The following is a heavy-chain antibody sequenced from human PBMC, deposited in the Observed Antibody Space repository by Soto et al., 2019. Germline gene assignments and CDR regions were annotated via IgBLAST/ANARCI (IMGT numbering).Heavy chain of an antibody. V-gene: IGHV1-69*12. D-gene: IGHD5-18*01. CDR3: ATRYSYGPEDFGSLDY. Sequence: QVQLVQSGAEVKKPGSSVKVSCKASGGTFSSYVISWVRQAPGQGLEWMGGIIPIFGTANYAQKFQGRVTITADESTSTAYMELSSLRSEDTAVYYCATRYSYGPEDFGSLDYWGQGTLVTVSS. CDR1: GGTFSSYV. J-gene: IGHJ4*02. CDR2: IIPIFGTA.